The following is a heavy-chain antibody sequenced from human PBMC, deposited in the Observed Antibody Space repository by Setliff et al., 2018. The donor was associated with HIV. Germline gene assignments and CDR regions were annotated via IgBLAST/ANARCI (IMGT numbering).Heavy chain of an antibody. CDR2: ISPSGAII. V-gene: IGHV3-48*01. CDR3: AGYSGDY. CDR1: GFTFSSAW. J-gene: IGHJ4*02. Sequence: GGSLRLSCAASGFTFSSAWMGWVRQAPAKGLEWVSHISPSGAIISYADSVRGRFTISRDNAKNSLYLQMNSLRAEDTAVYYCAGYSGDYWGQGTLVTVSS. D-gene: IGHD6-13*01.